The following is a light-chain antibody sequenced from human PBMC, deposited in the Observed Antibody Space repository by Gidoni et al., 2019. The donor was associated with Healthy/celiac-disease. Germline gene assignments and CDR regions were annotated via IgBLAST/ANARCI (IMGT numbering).Light chain of an antibody. CDR1: QSVSSSY. V-gene: IGKV3-20*01. CDR2: GAS. CDR3: QQYGSSPPYT. J-gene: IGKJ2*01. Sequence: EIVFTQSPGTLSLSPGERATLSCRARQSVSSSYLAWYQQKPVQAPRLRSYGASSRATGIPDSFSGSGSGTDFTLTISRLEPEDFAVYYCQQYGSSPPYTFGQGTKLEIK.